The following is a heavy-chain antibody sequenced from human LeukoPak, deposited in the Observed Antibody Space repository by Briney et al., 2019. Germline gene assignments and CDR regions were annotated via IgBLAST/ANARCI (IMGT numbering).Heavy chain of an antibody. J-gene: IGHJ5*02. CDR3: ARDKRQWLVPSWFDP. D-gene: IGHD6-19*01. CDR1: GYTFTSYG. Sequence: ASVKVSCKASGYTFTSYGISWVRQAPGQGLEWMGWISAYNDNTNYAQKLQGRVTMTTDTSTSTAYMELRSPRSDDTAVYYCARDKRQWLVPSWFDPWGQGTLVTVSS. CDR2: ISAYNDNT. V-gene: IGHV1-18*01.